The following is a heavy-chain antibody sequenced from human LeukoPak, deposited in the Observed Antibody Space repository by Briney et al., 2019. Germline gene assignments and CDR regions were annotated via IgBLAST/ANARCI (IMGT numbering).Heavy chain of an antibody. J-gene: IGHJ4*02. CDR2: ISGNSDST. CDR1: GFTFRNYA. Sequence: RGSLRLSCAAAGFTFRNYAMSWVRQAPGKGLEWVSAISGNSDSTYYADSVKGRFTISRDSSKNTLYLQMNSLRAEDTAVYYCARDRIYGSGGYERLDYWGQGTLVTDSS. D-gene: IGHD3-10*01. CDR3: ARDRIYGSGGYERLDY. V-gene: IGHV3-23*01.